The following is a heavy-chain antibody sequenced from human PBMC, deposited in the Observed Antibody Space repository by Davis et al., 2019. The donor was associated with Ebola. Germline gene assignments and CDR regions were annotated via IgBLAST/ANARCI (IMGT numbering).Heavy chain of an antibody. CDR2: ISGSGGST. D-gene: IGHD6-19*01. V-gene: IGHV3-23*01. CDR1: GFSFNSNA. J-gene: IGHJ4*02. CDR3: AKGPTRSGYY. Sequence: GESLKISCAASGFSFNSNAMSWVRQAPGKGLEWVSAISGSGGSTYYADSVKGRFTISRDNSQNTLYLQMTGLRAEDTAIYYCAKGPTRSGYYWGQGTLVTVSS.